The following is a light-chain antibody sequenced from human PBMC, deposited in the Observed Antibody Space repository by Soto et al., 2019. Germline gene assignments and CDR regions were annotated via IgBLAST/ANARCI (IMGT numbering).Light chain of an antibody. CDR3: RQYGTSPT. CDR2: GAS. V-gene: IGKV3-20*01. J-gene: IGKJ1*01. CDR1: QSVSNNY. Sequence: EIVWTQSPGTLSLSPGDRATLSCRASQSVSNNYLAWYQQKPGQAPRRLIFGASGRATGIPDRFSGSGSGTDFTLTISRLEPEDFAVYYCRQYGTSPTFGQGTKVEIK.